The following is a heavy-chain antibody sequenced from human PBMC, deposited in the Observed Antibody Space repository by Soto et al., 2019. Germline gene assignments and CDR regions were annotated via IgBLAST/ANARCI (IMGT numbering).Heavy chain of an antibody. Sequence: QVQLQQWGAGLLKPSETLSLTCAVYGGSFSDYSWTWIRQPPGKALEWIGQINHSGSANYNPSLKSGVTISVGTPKNQFSLELTSVTAADTAVYYCARGLFSEDSYSGGWYYFDSWGQGTLVTVSS. D-gene: IGHD3-10*01. V-gene: IGHV4-34*01. CDR3: ARGLFSEDSYSGGWYYFDS. J-gene: IGHJ4*02. CDR2: INHSGSA. CDR1: GGSFSDYS.